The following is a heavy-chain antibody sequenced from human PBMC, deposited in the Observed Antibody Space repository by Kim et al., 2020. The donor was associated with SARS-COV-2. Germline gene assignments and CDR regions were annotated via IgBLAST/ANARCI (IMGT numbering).Heavy chain of an antibody. J-gene: IGHJ6*03. CDR1: GGTFRSFA. V-gene: IGHV1-69*13. Sequence: SVKVSCKASGGTFRSFAVDWVRQAPGQGLEWMGGIIPVFGAANNAQKFQGRLTITADESSSTAYMELTRLRSDDTAVYYCARGGGAAAASVYYYSYMDVWGKGTTVTVTS. D-gene: IGHD6-13*01. CDR2: IIPVFGAA. CDR3: ARGGGAAAASVYYYSYMDV.